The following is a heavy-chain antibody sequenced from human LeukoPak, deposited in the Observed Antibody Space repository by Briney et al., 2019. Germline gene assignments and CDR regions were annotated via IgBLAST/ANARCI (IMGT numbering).Heavy chain of an antibody. Sequence: ASVKVSCKASGGTFSSYAISWVRQAPGQGLEWMGGIIPIFGTANYAQKCQGRVTITTDESTSTAYMELSSLRSEDTAVYYCARGSIVVVPAAIGGHAFDIWGQGTMVTVSS. CDR2: IIPIFGTA. V-gene: IGHV1-69*05. CDR3: ARGSIVVVPAAIGGHAFDI. CDR1: GGTFSSYA. J-gene: IGHJ3*02. D-gene: IGHD2-2*02.